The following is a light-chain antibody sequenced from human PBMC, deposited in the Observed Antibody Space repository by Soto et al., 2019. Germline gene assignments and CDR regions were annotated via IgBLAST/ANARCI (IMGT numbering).Light chain of an antibody. V-gene: IGKV3-15*01. CDR3: QKNNNWPLT. CDR2: GAS. J-gene: IGKJ4*01. Sequence: EIVMTQSPATLSVSPGERATLSCRASQSVSSNLAWYQQKPGQAPRLLIYGASTRATGIPARFSGSGSGTEFTLTISSRQSEDFAVYYCQKNNNWPLTFGGGPKGRSN. CDR1: QSVSSN.